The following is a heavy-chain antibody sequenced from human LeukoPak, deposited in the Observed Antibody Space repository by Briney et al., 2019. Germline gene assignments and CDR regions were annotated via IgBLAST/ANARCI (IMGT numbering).Heavy chain of an antibody. V-gene: IGHV3-30*18. D-gene: IGHD3-22*01. CDR3: AKAGDYYDSSGYYYFDY. CDR1: GFTFSSYG. J-gene: IGHJ4*02. CDR2: ISYDGSNK. Sequence: GGSLRLSCAAAGFTFSSYGMHWVRQAPGTGLALAAVISYDGSNKYYADSVKGRFTISRDNSKNTLYLQMNSLRAEDTAVYYCAKAGDYYDSSGYYYFDYWGQETLVTVSS.